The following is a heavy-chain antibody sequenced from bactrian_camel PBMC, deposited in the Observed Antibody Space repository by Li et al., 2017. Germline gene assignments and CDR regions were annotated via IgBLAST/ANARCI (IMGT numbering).Heavy chain of an antibody. CDR2: IVCRGGT. CDR1: RRTYSTYC. D-gene: IGHD1*01. CDR3: KTKGYDYAGGWCTTK. V-gene: IGHV3S53*01. Sequence: QLVESGGGSVQAGGSLSVSCTDSRRTYSTYCMAWFRQAPGKEREGVAAIVCRGGTAYADSATGRFTISQDRAKDTVYLQMNSLKPEDSAKYSCKTKGYDYAGGWCTTKWGQGTQVTVS. J-gene: IGHJ4*01.